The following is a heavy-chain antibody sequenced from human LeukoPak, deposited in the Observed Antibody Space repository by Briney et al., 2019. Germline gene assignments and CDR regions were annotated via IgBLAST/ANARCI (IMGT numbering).Heavy chain of an antibody. CDR2: LYGGGTT. D-gene: IGHD6-13*01. J-gene: IGHJ5*02. V-gene: IGHV3-66*01. CDR1: GFTLNSIY. CDR3: ARGAGGEAGRFGA. Sequence: QTGGSLRLSCAASGFTLNSIYMSWVRQAPGEGLEWVSVLYGGGTTFYADPVKGRLTSSRDDSGNTLYLQLNSLRVEDTTVYYCARGAGGEAGRFGAWGQGTLVTVSS.